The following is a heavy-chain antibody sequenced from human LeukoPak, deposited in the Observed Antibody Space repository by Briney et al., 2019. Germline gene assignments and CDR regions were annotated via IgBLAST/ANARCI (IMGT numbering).Heavy chain of an antibody. V-gene: IGHV4-61*02. CDR1: GGSISSGSYY. J-gene: IGHJ4*02. CDR3: ARGGYSYGYGY. Sequence: SETLSLTRTVSGGSISSGSYYWSWIRQPAGKGLEWIGRIYTSGSTNYNPSLKSRVTISVDTSKNQFSLKLSSVTAADTAVYYCARGGYSYGYGYWGQGTLVTVSS. CDR2: IYTSGST. D-gene: IGHD5-18*01.